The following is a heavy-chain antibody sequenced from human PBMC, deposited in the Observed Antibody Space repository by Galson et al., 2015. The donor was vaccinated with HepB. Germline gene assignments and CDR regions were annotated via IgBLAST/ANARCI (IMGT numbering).Heavy chain of an antibody. CDR1: GGTFSSYA. V-gene: IGHV1-69*13. CDR2: IISIFGTA. J-gene: IGHJ4*02. D-gene: IGHD6-13*01. Sequence: SVKVSCKASGGTFSSYAISWVRQAPGQGLEWVGGIISIFGTASYAQKFQGRVTITADESTSTAYMELSSLRSEDTAVYYCARDSGYSSSWVTDEYYFDYWGQGTLVTVSS. CDR3: ARDSGYSSSWVTDEYYFDY.